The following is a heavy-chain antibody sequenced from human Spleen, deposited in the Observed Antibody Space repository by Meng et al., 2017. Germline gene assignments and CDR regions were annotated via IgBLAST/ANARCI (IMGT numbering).Heavy chain of an antibody. CDR2: ISYDGSNK. CDR3: AKEIRPNDY. J-gene: IGHJ4*02. V-gene: IGHV3-30*04. Sequence: GESLKISCAASGFTFSSHAMHWVRQAPGKGLEWVAVISYDGSNKYYADSVKGRFTISRDNSKSTLHLQMNSLRAEDTAVYYCAKEIRPNDYWGQGTLVTVSS. D-gene: IGHD5-24*01. CDR1: GFTFSSHA.